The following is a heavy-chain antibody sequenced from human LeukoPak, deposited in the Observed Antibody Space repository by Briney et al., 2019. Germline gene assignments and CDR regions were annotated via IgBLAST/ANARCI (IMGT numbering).Heavy chain of an antibody. J-gene: IGHJ4*02. CDR1: GGTFSSYA. V-gene: IGHV1-69*04. CDR3: ARDSEGIAVAGTRFDY. D-gene: IGHD6-19*01. CDR2: IIPILGIA. Sequence: SVKVSCKASGGTFSSYAISWVRQAPGQGLEWMGRIIPILGIANYAQKFQGRVTITADKSTSTAYMELSSLRSEDTAVYYCARDSEGIAVAGTRFDYWGQGTLVTVSS.